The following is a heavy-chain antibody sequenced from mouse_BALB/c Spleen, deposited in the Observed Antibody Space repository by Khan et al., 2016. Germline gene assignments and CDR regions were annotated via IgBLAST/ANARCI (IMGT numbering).Heavy chain of an antibody. J-gene: IGHJ2*01. D-gene: IGHD2-10*02. V-gene: IGHV1-39*01. CDR2: IDPYDGST. CDR1: GYSFTGYN. CDR3: AREGYGNYVDY. Sequence: VQLKQSGPELEKPGASVKISCKASGYSFTGYNMNWVKQSNGKSLEWMGNIDPYDGSTGNHQKFKGKTTLTVDKSSSTAYMQLKSLTSEDSAVYYCAREGYGNYVDYWGQGTTLTVSA.